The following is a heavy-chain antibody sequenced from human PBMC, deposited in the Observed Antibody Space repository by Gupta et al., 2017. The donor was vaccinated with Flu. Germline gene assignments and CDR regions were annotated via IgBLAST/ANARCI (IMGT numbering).Heavy chain of an antibody. CDR1: GFTFSSYS. CDR3: AGVGYYGSGSLHY. J-gene: IGHJ4*02. V-gene: IGHV3-21*01. D-gene: IGHD3-10*01. Sequence: EVQLVESGGGLVKPGGSLRLSCAASGFTFSSYSMTWVRQAPGKGLEWVSSISSSSSYIYYADSVKGRFTISRDNAKNSLYLQMNSLRAEDTAVYYCAGVGYYGSGSLHYWGQGTLVTVSS. CDR2: ISSSSSYI.